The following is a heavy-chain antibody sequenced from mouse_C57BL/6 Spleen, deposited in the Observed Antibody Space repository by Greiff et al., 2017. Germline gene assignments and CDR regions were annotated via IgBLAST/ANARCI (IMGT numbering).Heavy chain of an antibody. D-gene: IGHD1-1*01. CDR1: GFTFSDYY. Sequence: DVKLVESEGGLVQPGSSMKLSCTASGFTFSDYYMAWVRQVPEKGLEWVANINYDGSSTYYLDSLKSRFIISRDNAKNILYLQMSSLKSEDTATYYCARPSLRNYFDYWGQGTTLTVSS. CDR3: ARPSLRNYFDY. V-gene: IGHV5-16*01. J-gene: IGHJ2*01. CDR2: INYDGSST.